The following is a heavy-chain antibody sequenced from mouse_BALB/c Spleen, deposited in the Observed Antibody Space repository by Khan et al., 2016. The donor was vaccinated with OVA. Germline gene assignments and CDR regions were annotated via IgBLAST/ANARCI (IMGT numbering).Heavy chain of an antibody. D-gene: IGHD2-14*01. CDR1: GYTFTSYT. CDR3: LRDGAKYRNDGWFAY. J-gene: IGHJ3*01. V-gene: IGHV1-4*01. Sequence: QMQLEESGAELARPGASVKMSCKASGYTFTSYTIHWIKLRPGQGLEWIGYINPSNGYTNYNQKFKDKATLTADKSSTTAYMQLSSLTSDDSAVYNCLRDGAKYRNDGWFAYWGQGTLVTVSA. CDR2: INPSNGYT.